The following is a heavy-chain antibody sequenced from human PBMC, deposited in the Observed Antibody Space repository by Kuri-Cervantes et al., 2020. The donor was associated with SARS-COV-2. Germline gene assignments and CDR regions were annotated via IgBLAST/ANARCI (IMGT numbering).Heavy chain of an antibody. CDR3: ARGGSYYRVYWFDP. Sequence: SETLSLTCTVSGGSISSYYWSWIRQPSGKGLEWIGYIYYSGSTNYNPSLKSRVTISVDTSKNQFSLKLSSVTAADTAVYYCARGGSYYRVYWFDPWGQGTLVTVSS. CDR2: IYYSGST. CDR1: GGSISSYY. D-gene: IGHD1-26*01. J-gene: IGHJ5*02. V-gene: IGHV4-59*12.